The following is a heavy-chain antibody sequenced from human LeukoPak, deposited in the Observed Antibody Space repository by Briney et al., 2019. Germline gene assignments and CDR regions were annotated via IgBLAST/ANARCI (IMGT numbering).Heavy chain of an antibody. J-gene: IGHJ4*02. CDR2: ISPYNGKT. V-gene: IGHV1-18*01. CDR1: GYIFSNFFSSYG. D-gene: IGHD3-22*01. CDR3: ASGYYSDGNGYSPADY. Sequence: ASVTVSCKASGYIFSNFFSSYGITWVRQAPGQGLEWMGWISPYNGKTKFAQKFQGRVTIRADTSTSTGYKELRSLRSDDTAVYYCASGYYSDGNGYSPADYWGQGTLVTVSS.